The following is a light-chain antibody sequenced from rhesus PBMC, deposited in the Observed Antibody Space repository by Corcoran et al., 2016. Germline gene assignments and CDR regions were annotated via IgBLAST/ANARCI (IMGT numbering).Light chain of an antibody. CDR2: KAS. V-gene: IGKV1-22*01. Sequence: DIKMTQSPSSLSASVGDTVTITCRASQSISSWLDWYQQKPGKAPKPLIYKASSLQRGVPSRFSGSGSGTDFTLTISSLQPEDFATYYCLQYSSSPYSFGQGTKVEIK. CDR3: LQYSSSPYS. J-gene: IGKJ2*01. CDR1: QSISSW.